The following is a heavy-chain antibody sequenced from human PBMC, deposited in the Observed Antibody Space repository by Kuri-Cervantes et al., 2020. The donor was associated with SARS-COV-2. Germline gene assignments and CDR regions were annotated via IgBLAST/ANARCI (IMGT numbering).Heavy chain of an antibody. Sequence: GESLKISCAASGFTFSSYSMNWVRQAPGKGLEWVSVIYSGGSSTYYADSVTGRFTISRDNSKNTLYLQMNSLRAEDTAVYYCAKDSFSSSKGFDYWGQGTLVTVSS. D-gene: IGHD6-13*01. CDR2: IYSGGSST. V-gene: IGHV3-23*03. CDR1: GFTFSSYS. J-gene: IGHJ4*02. CDR3: AKDSFSSSKGFDY.